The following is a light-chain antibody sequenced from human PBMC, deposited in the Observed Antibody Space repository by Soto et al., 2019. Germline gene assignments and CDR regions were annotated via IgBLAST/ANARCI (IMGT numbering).Light chain of an antibody. J-gene: IGLJ3*02. CDR2: EGS. CDR3: CSYAGSRV. V-gene: IGLV2-23*01. Sequence: QSALTQPASVSGSPGQSITISCTGTSSDVGSYNLVSWYQQHPGKAPKLMIYEGSKRTSGVSNRLSGSKSGNTASLTISGLQAEDEADYYCCSYAGSRVFGGGTKLTVL. CDR1: SSDVGSYNL.